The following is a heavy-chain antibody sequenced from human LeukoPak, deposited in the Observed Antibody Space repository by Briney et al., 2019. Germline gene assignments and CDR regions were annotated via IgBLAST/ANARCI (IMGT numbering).Heavy chain of an antibody. CDR2: IWYDGSNK. J-gene: IGHJ4*02. Sequence: GGSLRLSCAASGFTFSSYWMSWVRQAPGKGLEWVAVIWYDGSNKYYADSVKGRFTISRDNSKNTLYLQMNSLRAEDTAVYYCARAYDSSDYGPGDYWGQGTLVTVSS. D-gene: IGHD3-22*01. CDR1: GFTFSSYW. V-gene: IGHV3-33*08. CDR3: ARAYDSSDYGPGDY.